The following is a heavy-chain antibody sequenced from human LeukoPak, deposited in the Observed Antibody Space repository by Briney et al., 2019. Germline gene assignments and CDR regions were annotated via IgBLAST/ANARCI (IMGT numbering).Heavy chain of an antibody. D-gene: IGHD3-22*01. J-gene: IGHJ3*02. CDR3: ARAGSSGYYVSAFDI. CDR1: GYSITSGYF. CDR2: VYHVGTT. Sequence: PSETLSLTCTVSGYSITSGYFWGWIRQPPGKGLEWIGVYHVGTTDFNPSLKSRVTISVDSSKNQMSLKLSSVTAADTAVYYCARAGSSGYYVSAFDIWGQGTMVTVSS. V-gene: IGHV4-38-2*02.